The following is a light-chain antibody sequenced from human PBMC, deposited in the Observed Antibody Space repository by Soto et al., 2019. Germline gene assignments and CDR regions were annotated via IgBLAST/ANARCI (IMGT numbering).Light chain of an antibody. CDR3: SSYTSTSTRLV. V-gene: IGLV2-14*03. CDR1: SSXVGGYNY. CDR2: DVN. J-gene: IGLJ2*01. Sequence: QSALTQPASVSGSPGQSITISCTGTSSXVGGYNYVSWYQHHPDKAPKLMIYDVNNRPSGVSNRFSGSKSGNTASLTISGLQAEDEAAYYCSSYTSTSTRLVFGGGTQLTVL.